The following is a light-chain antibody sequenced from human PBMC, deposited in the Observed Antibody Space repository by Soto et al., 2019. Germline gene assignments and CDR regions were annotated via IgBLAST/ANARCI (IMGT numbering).Light chain of an antibody. CDR3: CSYAGRSTYV. CDR2: EVS. Sequence: QSALTQPASVSGSPGQSITISCTGTSSDVGSYNLVSWYQQHPGKAPKLMIYEVSKRPSGVSNRFSGSKSGNTASLTISGLQAEDEADYYCCSYAGRSTYVFGTRTKLTVL. J-gene: IGLJ1*01. CDR1: SSDVGSYNL. V-gene: IGLV2-23*02.